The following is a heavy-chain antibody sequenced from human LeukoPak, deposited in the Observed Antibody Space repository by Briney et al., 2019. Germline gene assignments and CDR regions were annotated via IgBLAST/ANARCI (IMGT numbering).Heavy chain of an antibody. CDR1: GGSFSGYY. D-gene: IGHD6-19*01. CDR3: ARGQQWLVYYFDY. CDR2: INHSGST. J-gene: IGHJ4*02. Sequence: SETLSLTCAVYGGSFSGYYWSWIRHPPGKRLECIGEINHSGSTNYNPSLKSRVTISVDTSTNQFSLKLSSVTAADTAVYYCARGQQWLVYYFDYWGQGTLVTVSS. V-gene: IGHV4-34*01.